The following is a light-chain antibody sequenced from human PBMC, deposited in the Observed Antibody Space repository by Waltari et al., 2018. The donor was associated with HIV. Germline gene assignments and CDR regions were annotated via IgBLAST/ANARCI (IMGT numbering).Light chain of an antibody. J-gene: IGLJ1*01. CDR2: RNN. V-gene: IGLV1-47*01. Sequence: QSVLTQPPSASGTPGQRVTISCSGSSSNIGSNYVYWYQQLPGTAPKLLIYRNNQRPSRVPDRFSGSKSGTSASLAISGLRSEDEADYYCAVWGDSLNSYVFGTGTEVTVL. CDR1: SSNIGSNY. CDR3: AVWGDSLNSYV.